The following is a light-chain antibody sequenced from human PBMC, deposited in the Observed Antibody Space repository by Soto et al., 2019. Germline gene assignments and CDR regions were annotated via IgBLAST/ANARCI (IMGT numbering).Light chain of an antibody. Sequence: QSVLTQPASVSGSPGQSITISCTGTSNDVGTYNLVSWYQQHPGKAPKVLLYEVTKRPSGISNRFSGSKSGNTASLTISGLQTEDEADYYCGSYGGSSTSYFVSGTGTKGTV. CDR3: GSYGGSSTSYFV. CDR2: EVT. V-gene: IGLV2-23*02. J-gene: IGLJ1*01. CDR1: SNDVGTYNL.